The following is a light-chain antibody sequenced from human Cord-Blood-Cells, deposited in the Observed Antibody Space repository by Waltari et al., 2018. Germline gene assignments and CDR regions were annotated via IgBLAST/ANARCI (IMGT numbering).Light chain of an antibody. CDR1: QGISSY. CDR3: QQYYSYPLT. J-gene: IGKJ4*01. V-gene: IGKV1-8*01. CDR2: AAS. Sequence: AIRMTQSRSSFSASPGDRVTTTCRASQGISSYLAWYQQKPGKAPKLLIYAASTLQSGVPSRFSGSGSGTDFTLTISCLQSEDFATYYCQQYYSYPLTFGGGTKVEIK.